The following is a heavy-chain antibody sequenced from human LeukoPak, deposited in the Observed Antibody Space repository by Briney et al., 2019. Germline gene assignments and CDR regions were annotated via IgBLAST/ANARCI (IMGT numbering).Heavy chain of an antibody. D-gene: IGHD6-13*01. V-gene: IGHV3-23*01. CDR3: ATGSAYSSSWYINLHISTIDY. J-gene: IGHJ4*02. CDR2: ISGSGGST. CDR1: GFTFIRYA. Sequence: GGSLTLSCPASGFTFIRYAMRWVRQPPGKGREGVSVISGSGGSTYYAGSVKGRSAIPRDNSKQTLYLQMSSLRAEETAVYYCATGSAYSSSWYINLHISTIDYWGQGTLATVSS.